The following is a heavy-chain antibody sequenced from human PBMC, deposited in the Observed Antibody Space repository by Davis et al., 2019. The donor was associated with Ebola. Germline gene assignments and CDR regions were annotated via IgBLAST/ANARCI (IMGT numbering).Heavy chain of an antibody. CDR2: ISSSSSTI. J-gene: IGHJ4*02. Sequence: PGGSLRLSCAASGFTFSSYSMNWVRQAPGKGLECVSYISSSSSTISYADSVKGRFTISRDNAKNLLFLQMNSLRDEDTAVYYCARGFLRVDYWGQGTLVTVSS. CDR1: GFTFSSYS. V-gene: IGHV3-48*02. CDR3: ARGFLRVDY.